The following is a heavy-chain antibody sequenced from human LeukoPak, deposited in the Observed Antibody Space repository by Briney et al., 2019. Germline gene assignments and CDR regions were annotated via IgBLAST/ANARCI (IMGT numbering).Heavy chain of an antibody. CDR3: ARALPSGYSSGWYLDY. CDR2: IYYSGST. J-gene: IGHJ4*02. CDR1: GGSISSSSYY. V-gene: IGHV4-39*07. D-gene: IGHD6-19*01. Sequence: PSETLSLTCTVSGGSISSSSYYWGWIRQPPGKGLEWIGSIYYSGSTYYNPSLKSRVTISVDTSKNQFSLKLSSVTAADTAVYYCARALPSGYSSGWYLDYWGQGTLVTVSS.